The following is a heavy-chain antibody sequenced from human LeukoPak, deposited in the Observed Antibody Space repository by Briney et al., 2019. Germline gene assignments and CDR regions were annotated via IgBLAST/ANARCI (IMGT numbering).Heavy chain of an antibody. J-gene: IGHJ4*02. CDR2: IYHSGRA. V-gene: IGHV4-4*02. D-gene: IGHD6-25*01. CDR1: GGSISSDNW. CDR3: ARGLYGSDSY. Sequence: PSETLSLTCAVSGGSISSDNWWIWVRQPPGKGLEWIGEIYHSGRANYNPSLKSRVNTSVGKSKNQFSLSLSSVTAADTAVYHCARGLYGSDSYWGQGNLVTVSS.